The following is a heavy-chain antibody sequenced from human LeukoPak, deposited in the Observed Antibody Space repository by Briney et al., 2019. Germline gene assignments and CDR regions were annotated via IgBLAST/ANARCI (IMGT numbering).Heavy chain of an antibody. J-gene: IGHJ4*02. V-gene: IGHV1-69*04. D-gene: IGHD6-19*01. Sequence: SVKVSCKASGGTFSSYAISWVRQAPGQGLEWMGRIIPIFGIANYAQKFQGRVTITADKSTSTAYMELSSLRSEDTAVYYCVYGYSSGWEYFNYWGQGTLVTVSS. CDR1: GGTFSSYA. CDR2: IIPIFGIA. CDR3: VYGYSSGWEYFNY.